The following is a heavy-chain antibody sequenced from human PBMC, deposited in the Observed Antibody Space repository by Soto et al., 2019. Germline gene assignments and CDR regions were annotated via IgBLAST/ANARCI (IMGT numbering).Heavy chain of an antibody. Sequence: QVQLVESGGGVVQPGRSLTLSCAASGFIFSSYGMHWVSQAPGKGLQWVAVIWYDGSNTYYADSVKGRFTISRDNSKNTLYLQMNSLRAEDTAVYYCARGLRAAAGRDYFQYWGQGTLVTVSS. D-gene: IGHD6-13*01. V-gene: IGHV3-33*01. CDR1: GFIFSSYG. CDR2: IWYDGSNT. J-gene: IGHJ1*01. CDR3: ARGLRAAAGRDYFQY.